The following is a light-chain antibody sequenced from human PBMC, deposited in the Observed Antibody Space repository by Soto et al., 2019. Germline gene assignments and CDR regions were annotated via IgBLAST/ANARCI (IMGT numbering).Light chain of an antibody. CDR3: MQGTQWPPT. V-gene: IGKV2-30*01. CDR2: KVS. J-gene: IGKJ3*01. Sequence: DVVMTQSPLSLPVTLGQPASISCRSSQSLVYSDGNTFLNWFQQRPGQSPRRLIYKVSNRDSGVPDRFSGSGSGTDFTLKISRVEVEDVGVYYWMQGTQWPPTFGPGTKVDIK. CDR1: QSLVYSDGNTF.